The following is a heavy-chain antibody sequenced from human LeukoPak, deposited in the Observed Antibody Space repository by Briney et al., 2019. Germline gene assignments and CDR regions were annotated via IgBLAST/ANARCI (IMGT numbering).Heavy chain of an antibody. J-gene: IGHJ4*02. V-gene: IGHV3-21*04. CDR2: ISSSSSYI. CDR1: GFTFSSYS. D-gene: IGHD1-26*01. Sequence: GGALRLSCAASGFTFSSYSMNWVRQAPGKGLEWVSSISSSSSYIYYADSVKGRFTISRDNAKNSLYLQMDSLRAEDTAIYYCVRDRGTYRPIDYWGQGTLVTASS. CDR3: VRDRGTYRPIDY.